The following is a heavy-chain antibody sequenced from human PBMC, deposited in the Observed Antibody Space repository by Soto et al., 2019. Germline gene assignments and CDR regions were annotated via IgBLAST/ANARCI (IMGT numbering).Heavy chain of an antibody. Sequence: SETLSLTCTVSGGSISSYYWSWVRQPPGKGLEWIGYIYYIGSTNYNPSLKSRVTISVDTSKNQFSLKLSSVTAADTAVYYCARGLRRQLLNWFDPWGQGTLVTVSS. CDR1: GGSISSYY. D-gene: IGHD2-2*01. CDR3: ARGLRRQLLNWFDP. CDR2: IYYIGST. J-gene: IGHJ5*02. V-gene: IGHV4-59*01.